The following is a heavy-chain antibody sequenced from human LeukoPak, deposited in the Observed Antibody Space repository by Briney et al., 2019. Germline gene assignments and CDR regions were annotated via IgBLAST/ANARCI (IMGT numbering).Heavy chain of an antibody. CDR2: IRSKAYGGTT. V-gene: IGHV3-49*04. CDR1: GFTFGDYA. J-gene: IGHJ4*02. CDR3: TRHTGSSHWRLDS. Sequence: PGGSLRLSCTTSGFTFGDYAMSWVRQAPGKGLEWVGFIRSKAYGGTTEYAASVKGRFTILRDDSKNIAYLQMNSLKTEDTALYYCTRHTGSSHWRLDSWGQGTLVIVSS. D-gene: IGHD1-26*01.